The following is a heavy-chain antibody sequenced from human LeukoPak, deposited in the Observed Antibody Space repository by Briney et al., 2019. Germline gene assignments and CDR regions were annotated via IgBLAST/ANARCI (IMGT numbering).Heavy chain of an antibody. D-gene: IGHD3-10*01. CDR3: AKVPYSDYGSGRPPFMDA. Sequence: GGSLRLSCAASGFTFSNYAIIGVRQAPGRGLEGVSTISGSGDSTYYADSVKGRLTISRDNFKNTLHLQMNSLRAEDTALYYCAKVPYSDYGSGRPPFMDAWGQGTTVTVSS. CDR2: ISGSGDST. J-gene: IGHJ6*02. CDR1: GFTFSNYA. V-gene: IGHV3-23*01.